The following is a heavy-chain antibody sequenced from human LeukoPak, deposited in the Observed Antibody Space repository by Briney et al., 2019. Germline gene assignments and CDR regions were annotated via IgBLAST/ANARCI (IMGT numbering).Heavy chain of an antibody. CDR3: AKGIVGATRKINFFDY. CDR2: ISGSGGST. Sequence: GGSLRLPCAASGFTLSSYAMSWVRQAPGKGLEWVSAISGSGGSTYYADSVKGRFTISRDNSKNTLYLQMNSLRAEDTAVYYCAKGIVGATRKINFFDYWGQGTLVTVSS. D-gene: IGHD1-26*01. CDR1: GFTLSSYA. V-gene: IGHV3-23*01. J-gene: IGHJ4*02.